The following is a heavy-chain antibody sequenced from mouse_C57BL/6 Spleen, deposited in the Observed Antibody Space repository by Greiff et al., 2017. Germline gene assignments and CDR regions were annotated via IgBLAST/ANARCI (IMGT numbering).Heavy chain of an antibody. CDR2: IYPGDGDT. V-gene: IGHV1-82*01. Sequence: VQLQQSGPELVKPGASVKISCKASGYAFSRSWMNWVKQRPGKGLEWIGRIYPGDGDTNYNGKFKGKATLTADKSSSTAYMQLSSLTSEDSAVYFCARSGGYYGFAYWGQGTLVTVSA. CDR1: GYAFSRSW. D-gene: IGHD2-3*01. CDR3: ARSGGYYGFAY. J-gene: IGHJ3*01.